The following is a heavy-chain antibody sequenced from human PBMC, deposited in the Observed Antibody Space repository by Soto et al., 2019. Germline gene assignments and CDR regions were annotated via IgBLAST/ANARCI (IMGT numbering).Heavy chain of an antibody. D-gene: IGHD1-7*01. CDR1: GYTFTSYG. CDR3: ARGPRSWELPRRGVYYFDY. Sequence: QVQLVQSGAEVKKPGASVKVSCKASGYTFTSYGISWVRQAPGQGLEWMGWISAYNGNTNYAQKLQGRVTMTTDTSTSTAYMEPRSLRSDDTAVYYCARGPRSWELPRRGVYYFDYWGQGTLVTVSS. V-gene: IGHV1-18*01. J-gene: IGHJ4*02. CDR2: ISAYNGNT.